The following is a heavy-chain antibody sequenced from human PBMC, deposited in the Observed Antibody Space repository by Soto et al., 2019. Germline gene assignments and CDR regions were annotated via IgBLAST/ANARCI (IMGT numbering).Heavy chain of an antibody. V-gene: IGHV3-23*01. CDR3: ASNSMTHDY. Sequence: EAQLLESGGDLEQPGGSLRLSCTASGFAFSTFGMSWVRQAPGKGLEWVSGISNSGYDTYYADSVKGRFTISRDNSKNTLYLQMSRLRGDDTAVYYCASNSMTHDYWGQGTLVTVSS. CDR2: ISNSGYDT. J-gene: IGHJ4*02. D-gene: IGHD3-22*01. CDR1: GFAFSTFG.